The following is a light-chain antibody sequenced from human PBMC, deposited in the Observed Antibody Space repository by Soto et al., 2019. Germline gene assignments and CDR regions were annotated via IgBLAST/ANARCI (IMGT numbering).Light chain of an antibody. V-gene: IGLV2-14*01. Sequence: QSPLTQPASVSGSPGQSMTISCVGTSSDIGDYNYVSWYQQHPGKVPKVIIFDVSNRPSGVSYRFSGTKSVNTASLTVSGLQAEDEAHYYCCSYTRSGTLIFGTGT. CDR1: SSDIGDYNY. CDR2: DVS. CDR3: CSYTRSGTLI. J-gene: IGLJ1*01.